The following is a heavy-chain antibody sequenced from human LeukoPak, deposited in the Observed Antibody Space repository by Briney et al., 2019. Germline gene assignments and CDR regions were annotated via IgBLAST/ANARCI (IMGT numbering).Heavy chain of an antibody. CDR3: ARDRAVLRYFYAFDI. J-gene: IGHJ3*02. D-gene: IGHD3-9*01. V-gene: IGHV3-9*01. CDR2: ISWNSGNL. Sequence: GGSLRLSCAASGFTFDDYAMHWVRQVPGKGLEWVSGISWNSGNLVYADSVKGRFTISRDNAKNSLYLQMNSLTDEDTAVYFCARDRAVLRYFYAFDIWGQGTMVTVSS. CDR1: GFTFDDYA.